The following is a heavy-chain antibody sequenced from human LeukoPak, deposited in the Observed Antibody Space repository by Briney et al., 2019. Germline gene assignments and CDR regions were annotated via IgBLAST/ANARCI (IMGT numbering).Heavy chain of an antibody. Sequence: SGPTLVNPTQTLTLTCTFSGFSLSTSGVGVGWIRQPPGKALEWLALIFWNDDERYSPSLKSRLTITKDTSKNQVVLTMTNMDPVDTATYYCAHRPLIAIPYYFDYWGQGTLVTVSS. CDR1: GFSLSTSGVG. V-gene: IGHV2-5*01. CDR2: IFWNDDE. J-gene: IGHJ4*02. D-gene: IGHD6-13*01. CDR3: AHRPLIAIPYYFDY.